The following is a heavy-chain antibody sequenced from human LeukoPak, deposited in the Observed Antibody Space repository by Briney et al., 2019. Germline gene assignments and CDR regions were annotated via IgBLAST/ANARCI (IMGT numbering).Heavy chain of an antibody. J-gene: IGHJ4*02. Sequence: GGSLRLSCAASGFTFSSYAMSWVRQAPGKGLEWVSAISGSGGSTYYADSVKGRFTISRDNSKDTLYLQMNSLRAEDTAVYYCAKDFAQQLVGGYFDYWGQGTLVTVSS. V-gene: IGHV3-23*01. CDR1: GFTFSSYA. D-gene: IGHD6-13*01. CDR2: ISGSGGST. CDR3: AKDFAQQLVGGYFDY.